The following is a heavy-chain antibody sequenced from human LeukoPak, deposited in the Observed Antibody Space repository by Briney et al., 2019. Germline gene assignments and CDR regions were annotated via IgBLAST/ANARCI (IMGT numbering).Heavy chain of an antibody. D-gene: IGHD3-22*01. V-gene: IGHV4-30-2*01. CDR2: IYHSGST. CDR1: GGSISSGGYS. CDR3: ARAGGQYYDSSGYLRAFDI. Sequence: SQTLSLTCAVSGGSISSGGYSWSWIRQPPGKGLERIGYIYHSGSTYYNPSLKSRVTISVDRSKNQFSLKLSSVTAADTAVYYCARAGGQYYDSSGYLRAFDIWGQGTMVTVSS. J-gene: IGHJ3*02.